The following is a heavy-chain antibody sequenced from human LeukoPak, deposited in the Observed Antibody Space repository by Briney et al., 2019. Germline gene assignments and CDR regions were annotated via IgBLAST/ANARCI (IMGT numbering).Heavy chain of an antibody. D-gene: IGHD6-13*01. V-gene: IGHV3-11*06. CDR1: GFTFSDCY. J-gene: IGHJ3*02. CDR3: ARWAAAGDAFDI. CDR2: ISSSSSYT. Sequence: GGSLRLSCAASGFTFSDCYMSWIRQAPGKGLEWVSYISSSSSYTNYADSVKGRFTISRDNAKNSLYLQMNSLRAEDTAVYYCARWAAAGDAFDIWGQGTMVTVSS.